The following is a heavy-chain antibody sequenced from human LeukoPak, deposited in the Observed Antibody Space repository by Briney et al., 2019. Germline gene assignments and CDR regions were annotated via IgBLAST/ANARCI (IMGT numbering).Heavy chain of an antibody. CDR2: INHSGST. CDR3: ARGGQQLVLVY. J-gene: IGHJ4*02. Sequence: PSETLSLTCAVCGGSFSGYYWSWIRQPPGKGLEWIGEINHSGSTNYNPSLKSRVTISVDTSKNQFSLKLSSVTAADTAVYYCARGGQQLVLVYWGQGTLVTVSS. D-gene: IGHD6-13*01. V-gene: IGHV4-34*01. CDR1: GGSFSGYY.